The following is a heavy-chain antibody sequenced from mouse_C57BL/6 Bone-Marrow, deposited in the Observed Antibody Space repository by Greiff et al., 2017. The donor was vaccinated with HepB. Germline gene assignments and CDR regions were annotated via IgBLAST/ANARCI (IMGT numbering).Heavy chain of an antibody. CDR3: ASPLFITTVGGFDY. J-gene: IGHJ2*01. CDR2: IHPNSGST. Sequence: VQLQQPGAELVKPGASVKLSCKASGYTFTSYWMHWVKQRPGQGLEWIGMIHPNSGSTNYNEKFKSKATLTVDKSSSTAYMQLSSLTSEDSAVYYCASPLFITTVGGFDYWGQGTTLTVSS. CDR1: GYTFTSYW. D-gene: IGHD1-1*01. V-gene: IGHV1-64*01.